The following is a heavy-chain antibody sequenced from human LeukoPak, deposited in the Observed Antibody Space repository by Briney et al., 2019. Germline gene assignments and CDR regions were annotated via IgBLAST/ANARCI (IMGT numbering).Heavy chain of an antibody. J-gene: IGHJ4*02. CDR2: IIPIFGAA. D-gene: IGHD3-22*01. CDR3: ARHRPTSGYYTYYFDY. CDR1: GGTFSSYA. V-gene: IGHV1-69*13. Sequence: GASVKVSCKASGGTFSSYAISWVRQAPGQGLEWMGGIIPIFGAANYAQKFQGRVTITADESTSTAYMELSSLRPEDTAVYYCARHRPTSGYYTYYFDYWGQGTLVTVSS.